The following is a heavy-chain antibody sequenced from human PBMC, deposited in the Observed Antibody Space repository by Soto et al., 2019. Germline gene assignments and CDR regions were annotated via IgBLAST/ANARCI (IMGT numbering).Heavy chain of an antibody. V-gene: IGHV3-30*18. D-gene: IGHD6-13*01. CDR2: MSYDGTKQ. CDR3: AKEYGSTWIDH. J-gene: IGHJ4*02. Sequence: GGSLRLSCAASGFTFSTYGMHWVRQAPGKGLEWVAAMSYDGTKQYYVDSVKGRFTISIYNSRNTLFLQLNSLRDEDKAVYYCAKEYGSTWIDHWGQGTPVTVPQ. CDR1: GFTFSTYG.